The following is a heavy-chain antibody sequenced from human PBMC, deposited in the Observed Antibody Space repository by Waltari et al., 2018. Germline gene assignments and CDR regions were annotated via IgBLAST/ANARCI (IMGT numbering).Heavy chain of an antibody. Sequence: QVQLVQSGAEVKKPGASVKVSCKASGYTFTSYAMHWVRQAPGQRLEWMGWSNVGKGNTKYSQEFQGRVTITRDTSASTAYMELSSLRSEDTAIYYCARDFNWGWDFWGQGTLVTVSS. J-gene: IGHJ4*02. CDR3: ARDFNWGWDF. CDR1: GYTFTSYA. D-gene: IGHD7-27*01. CDR2: SNVGKGNT. V-gene: IGHV1-3*02.